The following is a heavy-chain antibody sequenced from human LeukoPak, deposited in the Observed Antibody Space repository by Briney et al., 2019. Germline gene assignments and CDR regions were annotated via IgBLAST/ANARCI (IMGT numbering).Heavy chain of an antibody. J-gene: IGHJ4*02. CDR1: GFTFSSYA. Sequence: GGSLRLSCAASGFTFSSYAMSWVRQAPGKGLEWVSAISGSGGSTYYADSVKGRFTISRDNSKDTLYLQMNSLRAEDTAVYYCAKHGMKWFGEYWGQGTLVTVSS. CDR3: AKHGMKWFGEY. D-gene: IGHD3-10*01. V-gene: IGHV3-23*01. CDR2: ISGSGGST.